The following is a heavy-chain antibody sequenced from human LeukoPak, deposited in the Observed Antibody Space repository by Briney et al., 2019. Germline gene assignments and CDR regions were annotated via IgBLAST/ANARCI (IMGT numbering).Heavy chain of an antibody. CDR1: GFTFSSYA. J-gene: IGHJ4*02. D-gene: IGHD3-10*01. CDR3: ARAYGSGSYYPFDY. Sequence: PGGSLRLSCAASGFTFSSYAMSWVRQAPGKGLEWVSGISGSGGSTYYADSVKGRFTISRDNAKNSLYLQMNSLRAEDTAVYYRARAYGSGSYYPFDYWGQGTLVTVSS. V-gene: IGHV3-23*01. CDR2: ISGSGGST.